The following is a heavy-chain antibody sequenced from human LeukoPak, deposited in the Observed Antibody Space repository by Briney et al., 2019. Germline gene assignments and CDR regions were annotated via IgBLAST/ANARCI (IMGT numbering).Heavy chain of an antibody. CDR1: SGFISSYY. D-gene: IGHD3-22*01. J-gene: IGHJ4*02. CDR2: IYYSGST. V-gene: IGHV4-59*12. Sequence: SETLSLTCTVSSGFISSYYWSWLRQPPGKALEGIGYIYYSGSTNYNPSLKSRVTISVDTSKNQCSLKLNSVTAADTALYYCARTSPRSYYYDSDGYSFDNWGQGTLVTVSS. CDR3: ARTSPRSYYYDSDGYSFDN.